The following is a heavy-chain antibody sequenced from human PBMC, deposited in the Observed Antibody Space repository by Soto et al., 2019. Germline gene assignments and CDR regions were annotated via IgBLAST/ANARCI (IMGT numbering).Heavy chain of an antibody. V-gene: IGHV1-18*01. Sequence: ASVKVSCKASGYTFTSYGISWVRQAPGQGLEYMGWISAYNGNTNYAQNLQGRVTMTTDTSTSTVYMELSSLRSEDTAVYYCARGLIYDSSGYYFDYWGQGTLVTVSS. CDR1: GYTFTSYG. CDR2: ISAYNGNT. D-gene: IGHD3-22*01. J-gene: IGHJ4*02. CDR3: ARGLIYDSSGYYFDY.